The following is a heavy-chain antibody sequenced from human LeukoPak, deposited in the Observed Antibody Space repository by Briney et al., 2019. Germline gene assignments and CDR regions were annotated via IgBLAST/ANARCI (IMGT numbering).Heavy chain of an antibody. V-gene: IGHV4-34*01. Sequence: SETLSLTCAVYGGSFSGYYWSWIRQPPGKGLEWIGEINHSGSTNYNPSLKSRVTISVDTSKNQFSLKLSSVTAADTAVYYCARLYGSGNSPGYYGMDVWGQGTTVTVSS. CDR3: ARLYGSGNSPGYYGMDV. CDR2: INHSGST. J-gene: IGHJ6*02. CDR1: GGSFSGYY. D-gene: IGHD3-10*01.